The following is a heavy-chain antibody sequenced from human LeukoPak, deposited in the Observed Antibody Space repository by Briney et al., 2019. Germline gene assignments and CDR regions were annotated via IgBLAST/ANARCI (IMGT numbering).Heavy chain of an antibody. J-gene: IGHJ5*02. CDR1: GFTFSSYS. CDR3: ARDRGIAGFDP. CDR2: ISSSSSTI. Sequence: PGGSLRLSCAASGFTFSSYSMNWVRQAPGKGLEWVSYISSSSSTIYYADSVKGRFAISRDDAKNSLYLQMNSLRAEDTAVYYCARDRGIAGFDPWGQGTLVTVSS. V-gene: IGHV3-48*04. D-gene: IGHD6-13*01.